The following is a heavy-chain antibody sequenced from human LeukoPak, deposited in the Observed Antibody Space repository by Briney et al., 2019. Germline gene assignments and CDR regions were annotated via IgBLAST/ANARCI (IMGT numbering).Heavy chain of an antibody. CDR2: IKQDGSEK. V-gene: IGHV3-7*01. D-gene: IGHD1-26*01. Sequence: GGSLRLSCAASEFTFSSFWMSWVRQAPGKGLEWVANIKQDGSEKYYVDSVKGRFTISRDNAKNSLYLQMNSLRAEDTAVYYCATLVGSNSWFDPWGQGTLVTVSS. J-gene: IGHJ5*02. CDR3: ATLVGSNSWFDP. CDR1: EFTFSSFW.